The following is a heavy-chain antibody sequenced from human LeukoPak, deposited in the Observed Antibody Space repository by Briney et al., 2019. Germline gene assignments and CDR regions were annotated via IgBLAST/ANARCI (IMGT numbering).Heavy chain of an antibody. CDR1: GGSISSYY. V-gene: IGHV4-59*01. CDR2: IYYSGST. J-gene: IGHJ6*03. CDR3: ARVAQQLYYYYMDV. D-gene: IGHD6-13*01. Sequence: SETLSLTCTVSGGSISSYYWSWIRQPPGKGLEWIGYIYYSGSTNYNPSLKSRVTISVDTSKNQFSLKLSSVTAADTAVYYCARVAQQLYYYYMDVWGKGTTVTISS.